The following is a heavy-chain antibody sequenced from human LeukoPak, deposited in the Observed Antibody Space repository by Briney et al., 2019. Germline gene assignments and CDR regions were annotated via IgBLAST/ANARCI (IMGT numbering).Heavy chain of an antibody. CDR3: ARLFCGGISCYFDP. V-gene: IGHV4-39*01. CDR1: GGSISSSSHY. CDR2: FYYSGST. Sequence: SETLSLTCTVSGGSISSSSHYWGWIRQPPGKGLEWIGSFYYSGSTYYNPSLKSRITISVDTSKNQFSLKLRSVTAADTSVYYCARLFCGGISCYFDPWGRGTLVTVSS. D-gene: IGHD2-2*01. J-gene: IGHJ5*02.